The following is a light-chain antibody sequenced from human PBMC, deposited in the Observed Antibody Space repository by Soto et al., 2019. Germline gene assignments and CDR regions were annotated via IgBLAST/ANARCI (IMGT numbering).Light chain of an antibody. CDR1: QIVSNG. CDR3: QQTFITPRT. CDR2: DIS. Sequence: PSTLSASVGDRVTITGRASQIVSNGLAWFQQKPGRAPNLLIFDISNLESGVPSRFSGSGSGTDFTLTIRSLQPEDFATYYCQQTFITPRTFGQGTKV. V-gene: IGKV1-39*01. J-gene: IGKJ1*01.